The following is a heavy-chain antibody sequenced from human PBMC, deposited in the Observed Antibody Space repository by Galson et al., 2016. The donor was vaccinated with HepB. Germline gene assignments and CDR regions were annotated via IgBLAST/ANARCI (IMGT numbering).Heavy chain of an antibody. CDR1: GYTFTTFG. J-gene: IGHJ4*02. Sequence: SVKVSCKASGYTFTTFGIGWVRQAPGQGLEWMGWISAYNGNTNYAQNLQGRVTMTTDTSTRTAYMELTSLKSDDTAVYYCARVDRWDLRVDYWGQGTQVTVSS. CDR3: ARVDRWDLRVDY. D-gene: IGHD1-26*01. V-gene: IGHV1-18*04. CDR2: ISAYNGNT.